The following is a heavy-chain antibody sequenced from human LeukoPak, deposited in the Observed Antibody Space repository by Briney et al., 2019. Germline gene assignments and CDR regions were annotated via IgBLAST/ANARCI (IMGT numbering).Heavy chain of an antibody. J-gene: IGHJ3*02. CDR3: ARGDDYTAFDI. CDR2: IIPILGIA. V-gene: IGHV1-69*02. Sequence: ASVKVSCKASGGTFSSHTIGWVRQAPGQGLEWMGRIIPILGIANYAQKFQGRVTITADKSTSTAYMELSSLRSEDTAVYYCARGDDYTAFDIWGQGTMVTVSS. CDR1: GGTFSSHT. D-gene: IGHD5-24*01.